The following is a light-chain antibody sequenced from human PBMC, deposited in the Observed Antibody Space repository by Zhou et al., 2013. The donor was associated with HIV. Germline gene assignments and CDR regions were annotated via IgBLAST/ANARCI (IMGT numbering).Light chain of an antibody. V-gene: IGKV1-39*01. CDR1: QDISNY. CDR2: AAS. CDR3: QQINTYPSLT. J-gene: IGKJ4*01. Sequence: DIQMTQSPSSLSASVGDRVTISCQASQDISNYLNWYQQKPGKAPNLLIYAASSLQSGVPSRFSGRGSGTDFTLTITSLQPEDSATYYCQQINTYPSLTFGGGTKLEIK.